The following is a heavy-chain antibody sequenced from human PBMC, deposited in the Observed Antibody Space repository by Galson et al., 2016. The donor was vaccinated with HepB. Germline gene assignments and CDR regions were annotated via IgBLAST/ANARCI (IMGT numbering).Heavy chain of an antibody. V-gene: IGHV3-23*05. CDR2: IHLAGRDI. D-gene: IGHD3-22*01. CDR1: GFTFSNYA. CDR3: TKHEVRTHDH. Sequence: SLRLSCAASGFTFSNYAMSWVRQAPGKGLEWVSAIHLAGRDIYYADSVRGRFTISKDDSNSMLYLQMNSLRPEDSARYYCTKHEVRTHDHWGQGTLVTVSS. J-gene: IGHJ4*02.